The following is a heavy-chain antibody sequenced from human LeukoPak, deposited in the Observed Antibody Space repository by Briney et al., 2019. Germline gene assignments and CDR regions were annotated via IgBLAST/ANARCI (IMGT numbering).Heavy chain of an antibody. V-gene: IGHV3-21*04. J-gene: IGHJ4*02. CDR1: GFTFSNYS. D-gene: IGHD3-10*01. CDR3: AKDPYQTYREYGSARPDY. CDR2: ISPSSHYI. Sequence: PGGSLRLSCAGSGFTFSNYSINWVRQAPGKGLEWVSSISPSSHYIYYADSVRGRFTISRDNARNSLYLQMNSLRAEDTAVYYCAKDPYQTYREYGSARPDYWGQGTLVTVSS.